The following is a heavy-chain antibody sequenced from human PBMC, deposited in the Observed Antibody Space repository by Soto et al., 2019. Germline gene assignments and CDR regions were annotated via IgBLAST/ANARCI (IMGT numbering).Heavy chain of an antibody. D-gene: IGHD2-15*01. CDR3: ARAGHCSGGSCYSSYFDY. Sequence: SVKVSCKASGGTFSSYTISWVRQAPGQGLEWMGRIIPILGIANYAQKFQGRVTITADKSTSTAYMELSSLRSEDTAVYYCARAGHCSGGSCYSSYFDYWGLGALVTVSS. V-gene: IGHV1-69*02. J-gene: IGHJ4*02. CDR2: IIPILGIA. CDR1: GGTFSSYT.